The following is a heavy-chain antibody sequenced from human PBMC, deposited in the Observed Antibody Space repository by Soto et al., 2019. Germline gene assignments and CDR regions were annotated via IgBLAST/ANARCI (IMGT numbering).Heavy chain of an antibody. CDR2: ILYGGST. D-gene: IGHD1-20*01. V-gene: IGHV4-30-4*01. Sequence: QVQLQESGPGLVKPSQTLSLTCSVSGDSLRSGEYYWTWIRQSPGKGLVWIGFILYGGSTKYNPSLESRLSLSGDRSKNQFSLRLSSVTAADTAVYFCARGWDTRITGTTTWFDPWGPGTLVTVSS. J-gene: IGHJ5*02. CDR3: ARGWDTRITGTTTWFDP. CDR1: GDSLRSGEYY.